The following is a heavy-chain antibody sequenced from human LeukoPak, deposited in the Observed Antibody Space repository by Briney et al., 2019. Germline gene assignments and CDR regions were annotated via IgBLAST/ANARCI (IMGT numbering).Heavy chain of an antibody. D-gene: IGHD4-23*01. V-gene: IGHV4-34*01. J-gene: IGHJ5*02. CDR1: GGSFSGYY. Sequence: PSETLSLTCAVYGGSFSGYYWSWIRQPPGKGLEWIGEINHSGSTNYNPSLESRVTISVDTSKNQFSLKLSSVTAADTAVYYCARGTEGVTPNWFDPWGQGTLVTVSS. CDR3: ARGTEGVTPNWFDP. CDR2: INHSGST.